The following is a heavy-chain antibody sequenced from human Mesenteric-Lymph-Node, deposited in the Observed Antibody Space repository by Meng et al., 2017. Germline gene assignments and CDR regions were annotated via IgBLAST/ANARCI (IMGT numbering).Heavy chain of an antibody. CDR1: ASSFSTTW. V-gene: IGHV3-74*01. Sequence: EVQLVAPGGDLVQPGGSRRLSCAASASSFSTTWMHWVRQAPGKGLVWVSHINSDGSSTSYADSVKGRFTISRDNAKNTLYLQMNSLRAEDTAVYYCARDRYYVQDYWGQGTLVTVSS. CDR2: INSDGSST. J-gene: IGHJ4*02. CDR3: ARDRYYVQDY. D-gene: IGHD3-10*02.